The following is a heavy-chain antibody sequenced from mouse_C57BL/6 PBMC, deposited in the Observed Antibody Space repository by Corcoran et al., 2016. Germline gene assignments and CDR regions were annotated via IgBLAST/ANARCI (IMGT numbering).Heavy chain of an antibody. CDR3: ARLRRNYFDY. J-gene: IGHJ2*01. CDR2: INPYNGGT. Sequence: EVQLQQSGPVLVKPGASVKMSCKASGYTFTDYYMNWVKQSHGKSLEWIGVINPYNGGTSYNQKFKGKATLTVDKSSSTAYMELNSLTSEDSAVYYCARLRRNYFDYWGQGTTLTVSS. CDR1: GYTFTDYY. V-gene: IGHV1-19*01.